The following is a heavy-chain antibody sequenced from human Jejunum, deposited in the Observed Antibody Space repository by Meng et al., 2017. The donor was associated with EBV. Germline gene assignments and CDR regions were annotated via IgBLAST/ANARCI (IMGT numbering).Heavy chain of an antibody. Sequence: EVQLLESGGGLVEPGGSRRLSWEASGFTFRNYAMGWVRQAPGKGLEWVSSISAISDYDYSTYYTDSVKGRFIVSRDNSNNTLYLQMNSLRVEDTAVYYCAKDRESNGNYFDPWGQGTLCNVSS. CDR3: AKDRESNGNYFDP. D-gene: IGHD2-8*01. J-gene: IGHJ5*02. CDR1: GFTFRNYA. CDR2: ISAISDYDYST. V-gene: IGHV3-23*01.